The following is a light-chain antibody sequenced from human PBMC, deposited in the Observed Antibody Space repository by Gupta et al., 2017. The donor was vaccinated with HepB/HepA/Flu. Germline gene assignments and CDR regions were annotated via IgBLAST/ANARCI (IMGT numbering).Light chain of an antibody. V-gene: IGLV3-16*01. CDR3: LSQDSRSSLCV. CDR2: KDI. J-gene: IGLJ1*01. CDR1: ASPKEY. Sequence: SYELTHPPSVSVSLGQMARITCSGEASPKEYRYWNQQKPGQFPVMLSYKDIKRPSGIPERFSGSNSGTTVTLTITGVQAEDEADYYCLSQDSRSSLCVFGAGTKLTVL.